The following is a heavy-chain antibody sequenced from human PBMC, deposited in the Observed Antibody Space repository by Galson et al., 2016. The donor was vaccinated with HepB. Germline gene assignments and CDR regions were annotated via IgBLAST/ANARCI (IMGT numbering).Heavy chain of an antibody. V-gene: IGHV2-70*04. Sequence: PALVKPTQTLALTCAFSGFSLRTPGMRVSWIRQPPGKALEWLARIDWDDDKFYSTSLKTRLAISKDTSKNQVVLTMANMDPVDTATYYCARTPAYSYGAYCFDYWGQGTLVNVSS. CDR2: IDWDDDK. CDR3: ARTPAYSYGAYCFDY. J-gene: IGHJ4*02. CDR1: GFSLRTPGMR. D-gene: IGHD5-18*01.